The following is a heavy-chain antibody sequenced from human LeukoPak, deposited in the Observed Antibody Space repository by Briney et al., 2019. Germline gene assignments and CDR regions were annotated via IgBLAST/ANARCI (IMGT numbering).Heavy chain of an antibody. D-gene: IGHD6-19*01. CDR2: MNPNSGNT. J-gene: IGHJ6*02. CDR3: ARVAAVADNYYYYGMDV. Sequence: GASVKVSCKASRYTLTSYDLNSVRQATGQGLEWMGWMNPNSGNTGYAQKFQGRVTMSRNTSISTAYMELSSLRSEDTAVYYCARVAAVADNYYYYGMDVWGQGTTVTVSS. V-gene: IGHV1-8*01. CDR1: RYTLTSYD.